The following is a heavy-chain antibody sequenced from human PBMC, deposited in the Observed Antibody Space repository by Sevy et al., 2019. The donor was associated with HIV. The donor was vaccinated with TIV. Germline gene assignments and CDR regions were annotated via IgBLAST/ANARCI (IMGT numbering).Heavy chain of an antibody. D-gene: IGHD3-10*01. CDR2: ISSSSSYI. V-gene: IGHV3-21*01. CDR3: ARGSDSSGSYPFDY. CDR1: GFTFSSYS. Sequence: GGYLRLSCAASGFTFSSYSMNWVRQAPGKGLEWVSSISSSSSYIYYADSVKGRFTISRDNAKNSLYLQMNSLRAEDTAVYYCARGSDSSGSYPFDYWGHGTLVTVSS. J-gene: IGHJ4*01.